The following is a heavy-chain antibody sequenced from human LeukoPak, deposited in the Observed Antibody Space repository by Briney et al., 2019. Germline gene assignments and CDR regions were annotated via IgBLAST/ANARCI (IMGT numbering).Heavy chain of an antibody. J-gene: IGHJ4*02. Sequence: PSETLSLTCAVYGGSFSGYYWSWIRQHPGKGLEWIGYIYYSGSTYYNPSLKSRVTISVDTSKNQFSLKLSSVTAADTAVYYCAREGYDSSGYYSIFDYWGQGTLVTVSS. CDR3: AREGYDSSGYYSIFDY. D-gene: IGHD3-22*01. V-gene: IGHV4-31*11. CDR2: IYYSGST. CDR1: GGSFSGYY.